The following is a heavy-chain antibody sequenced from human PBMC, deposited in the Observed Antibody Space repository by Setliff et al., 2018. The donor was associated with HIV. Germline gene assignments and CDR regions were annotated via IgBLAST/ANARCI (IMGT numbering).Heavy chain of an antibody. CDR2: ISGSGGST. CDR1: GFTFSSYA. D-gene: IGHD1-26*01. Sequence: LRLSCAASGFTFSSYAMSWVRQAPGKGLEWVSAISGSGGSTYYADSVKGRFTISRDNSKNTLYLRMNSLRAEDTAVYYCAKDPPYSGSSDYWGQGTLVTVSS. J-gene: IGHJ4*02. V-gene: IGHV3-23*01. CDR3: AKDPPYSGSSDY.